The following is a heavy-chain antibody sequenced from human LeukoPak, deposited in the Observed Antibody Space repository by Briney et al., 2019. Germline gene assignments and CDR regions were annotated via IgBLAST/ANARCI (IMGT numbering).Heavy chain of an antibody. Sequence: ASVKVSCKASGYTFTSYYMHWVRQAPGQGLEWMGIINPSGGSTSYAQKFQGRVTMTRDTSTSTVYMELSSLRSEDTAVYYCARGGPSQGDGSRTLDYWGQGTMVTVSS. V-gene: IGHV1-46*01. CDR1: GYTFTSYY. CDR2: INPSGGST. D-gene: IGHD3-10*01. CDR3: ARGGPSQGDGSRTLDY. J-gene: IGHJ4*02.